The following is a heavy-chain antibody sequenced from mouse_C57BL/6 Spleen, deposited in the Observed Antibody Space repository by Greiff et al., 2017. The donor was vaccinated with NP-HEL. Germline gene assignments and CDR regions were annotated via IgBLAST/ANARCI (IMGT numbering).Heavy chain of an antibody. V-gene: IGHV1-80*01. J-gene: IGHJ4*01. D-gene: IGHD1-1*01. Sequence: VQLQQSGAELVKPGASVKISCKASGYAFSSYWMNWVKQRPGKGLEWIGQIYPGDGDTNYNGKFKGKATLTADKSSSTAYMQLSSLTSEDSAVYFCARGDGRGYAMDYWGQGTSVTVSS. CDR3: ARGDGRGYAMDY. CDR1: GYAFSSYW. CDR2: IYPGDGDT.